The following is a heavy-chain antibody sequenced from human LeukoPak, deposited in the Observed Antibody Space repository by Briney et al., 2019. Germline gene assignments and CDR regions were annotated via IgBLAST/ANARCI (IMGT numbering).Heavy chain of an antibody. J-gene: IGHJ4*02. CDR1: GGSISSYY. Sequence: SETLSLTCTVSGGSISSYYWSWIRQPPGKGLEWIGYIYYSGSTNYNPSLKSRVTISVDTSKNQFSLKLSSVTAADAAVYYCARGLDGWYGYWGQGTLVTVSS. CDR2: IYYSGST. D-gene: IGHD6-19*01. V-gene: IGHV4-59*01. CDR3: ARGLDGWYGY.